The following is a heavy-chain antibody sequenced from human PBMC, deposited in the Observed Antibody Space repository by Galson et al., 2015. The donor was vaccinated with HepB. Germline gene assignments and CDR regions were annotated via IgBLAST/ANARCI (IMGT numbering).Heavy chain of an antibody. J-gene: IGHJ5*02. CDR1: GYTFTSYA. CDR3: ARESKGTTATIFGVENWFDP. D-gene: IGHD3-3*01. Sequence: SVKVSCKASGYTFTSYAMNWVRQAPGQGLEWMGWINTNTGNPTYAQGFTGRFIFSLDTSVSTAYLQISSLKAEDTAVYYCARESKGTTATIFGVENWFDPWGQGTLVTVSS. CDR2: INTNTGNP. V-gene: IGHV7-4-1*02.